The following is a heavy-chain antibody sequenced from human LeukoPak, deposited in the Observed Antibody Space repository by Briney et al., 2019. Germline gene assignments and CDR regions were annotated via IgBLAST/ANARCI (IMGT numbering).Heavy chain of an antibody. V-gene: IGHV3-11*03. CDR3: ASGTAADY. CDR1: GISFSDNY. Sequence: GRSLRLSWVASGISFSDNYMKWIRQAPRKGLEWNSYIRSSSSYTDYTDSVTGRFTISTDTAQHAPFFQTDRLRTEETAVSYGASGTAADYWGQGTLVTASS. J-gene: IGHJ4*02. D-gene: IGHD6-13*01. CDR2: IRSSSSYT.